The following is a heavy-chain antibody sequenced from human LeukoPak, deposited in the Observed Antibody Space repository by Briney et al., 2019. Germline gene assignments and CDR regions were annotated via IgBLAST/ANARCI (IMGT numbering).Heavy chain of an antibody. CDR1: GFTFSDYY. V-gene: IGHV3-11*01. D-gene: IGHD3-10*01. J-gene: IGHJ5*02. Sequence: GGSLRLSCAASGFTFSDYYMSWIRQVPGKGLEWVSYISSSGTTIYYADSVKGRFTISRDNAKNSLYLQMNSQRAEDTALYYCARDATYYYGSGSFYRWANWFDPWGQGTLVTASS. CDR2: ISSSGTTI. CDR3: ARDATYYYGSGSFYRWANWFDP.